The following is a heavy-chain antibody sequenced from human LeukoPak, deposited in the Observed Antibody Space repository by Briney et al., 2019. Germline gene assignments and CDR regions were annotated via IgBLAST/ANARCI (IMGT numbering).Heavy chain of an antibody. Sequence: ASVKVSCKASGYTFTIYYMHWVRQAPGRGLEWMGIMNPSGGSTSYAQKFQGRVTMTRDTSTRTVYMELSSLRSEDTAVYYCAREGRTGTTGYWGQGTLVTVSS. D-gene: IGHD1-7*01. J-gene: IGHJ4*02. CDR1: GYTFTIYY. V-gene: IGHV1-46*01. CDR2: MNPSGGST. CDR3: AREGRTGTTGY.